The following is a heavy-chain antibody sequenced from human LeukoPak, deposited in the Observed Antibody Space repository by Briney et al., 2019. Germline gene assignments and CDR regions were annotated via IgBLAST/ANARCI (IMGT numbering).Heavy chain of an antibody. Sequence: SETLSLTCTVSGGSISSYYWSWIRQPPGKGLEWIGYIYYSGSTNYNPSLKSRVTILVDTSKNQFSLKLSSVTAADTAVYYCARVGGPSYYDILTGYYNDAFDIWGQGTMVTVSS. CDR3: ARVGGPSYYDILTGYYNDAFDI. CDR2: IYYSGST. V-gene: IGHV4-59*01. J-gene: IGHJ3*02. D-gene: IGHD3-9*01. CDR1: GGSISSYY.